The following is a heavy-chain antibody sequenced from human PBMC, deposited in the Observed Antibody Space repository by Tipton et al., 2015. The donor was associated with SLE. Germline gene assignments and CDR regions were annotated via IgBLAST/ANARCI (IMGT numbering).Heavy chain of an antibody. D-gene: IGHD5-18*01. Sequence: TLSLTCTVSGGSISSYYWSWIRQPPGKGLEWIGEINHSGSTNYNPSLKSRVAISIDTSKNQFSLKLSSVTAADTAVYYCARGAGTAMAFDYWGQGTLVTVSS. CDR3: ARGAGTAMAFDY. V-gene: IGHV4-34*01. J-gene: IGHJ4*02. CDR1: GGSISSYY. CDR2: INHSGST.